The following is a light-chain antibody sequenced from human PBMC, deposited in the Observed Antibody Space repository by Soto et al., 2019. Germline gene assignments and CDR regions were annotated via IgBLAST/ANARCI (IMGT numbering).Light chain of an antibody. J-gene: IGKJ1*01. V-gene: IGKV3-15*01. CDR3: QQYNYWPRT. CDR2: GAS. CDR1: RNISSN. Sequence: IVMTQSPATLSVSPGERAMFSCRASRNISSNLAWYQQKLGQAPRLLIYGASTRATGIPARVSGSGSGTEFTLTISSLQSEDFAVYYCQQYNYWPRTFGQGTKVDIK.